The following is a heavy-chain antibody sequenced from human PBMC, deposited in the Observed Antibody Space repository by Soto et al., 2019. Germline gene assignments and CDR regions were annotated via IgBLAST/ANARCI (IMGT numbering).Heavy chain of an antibody. CDR1: GFTFSSYS. V-gene: IGHV3-21*01. CDR3: GTDYYDSSGYYYGVLGY. J-gene: IGHJ4*02. Sequence: GGSLRLSCAASGFTFSSYSMNWVRQAPGKGLEWVSSISSSSSYIYYADSVKGRFTISRDNAKNSLYLQMNSLRAEDTAVYYCGTDYYDSSGYYYGVLGYWGQGTLVTVSS. D-gene: IGHD3-22*01. CDR2: ISSSSSYI.